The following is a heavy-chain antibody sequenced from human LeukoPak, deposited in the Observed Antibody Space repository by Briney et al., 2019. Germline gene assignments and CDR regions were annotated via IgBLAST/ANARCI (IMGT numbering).Heavy chain of an antibody. CDR1: GGSISSYY. J-gene: IGHJ6*03. D-gene: IGHD3-10*01. CDR2: IYTSGST. V-gene: IGHV4-4*09. CDR3: ARSSGSRYTQTPDRKAEYYYYYMDV. Sequence: SETLSLTCTVSGGSISSYYWSWIRQPPGKGLERIGYIYTSGSTNYNPSLKSRVTISVDTSKNQFSLKLSSVTAADTAVYYCARSSGSRYTQTPDRKAEYYYYYMDVWGKGTTVTVSS.